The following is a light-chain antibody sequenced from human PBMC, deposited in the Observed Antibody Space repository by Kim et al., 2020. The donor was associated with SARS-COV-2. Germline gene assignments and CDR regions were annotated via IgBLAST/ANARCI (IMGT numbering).Light chain of an antibody. J-gene: IGLJ3*02. CDR3: ATWDGRLTAGV. CDR2: DSH. CDR1: RSNIGTNH. V-gene: IGLV1-51*01. Sequence: GEKVTSSCSGSRSNIGTNHVSWYRQFPGTAPQLLIYDSHSRPSGIPDRFSGSKSGTSATLGITGLQTGDEADYYCATWDGRLTAGVFGGGTKVTVL.